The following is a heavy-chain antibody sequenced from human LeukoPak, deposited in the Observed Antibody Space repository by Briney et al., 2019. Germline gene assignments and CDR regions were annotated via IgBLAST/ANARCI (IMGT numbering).Heavy chain of an antibody. CDR3: ARVSHHLPPRY. CDR2: INHSGST. V-gene: IGHV4-34*01. D-gene: IGHD1-14*01. J-gene: IGHJ4*02. CDR1: GGSISSYY. Sequence: SETLSLTCTVSGGSISSYYWSWIRQPPGKGLEWIGEINHSGSTNYNPSLKSRVTISVDTSKNQFSLKLSSVTAADTAVYYCARVSHHLPPRYWGQGTLVTVSS.